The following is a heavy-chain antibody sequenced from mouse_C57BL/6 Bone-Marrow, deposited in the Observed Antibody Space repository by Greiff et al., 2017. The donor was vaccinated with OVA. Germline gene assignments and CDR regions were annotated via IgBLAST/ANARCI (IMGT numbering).Heavy chain of an antibody. CDR1: GFSLTSYG. CDR3: ARKRWLLD. J-gene: IGHJ3*01. Sequence: QVQLQQSGPGLVQPSQSLSITCTVSGFSLTSYGVHWVRQSPGKGLEWLGVIWSGGSTDYNAAFISRLSISKDNSKSQVFFKMNSLQADDTAIYYCARKRWLLDWGQGTLVTVSA. V-gene: IGHV2-2*01. CDR2: IWSGGST. D-gene: IGHD2-3*01.